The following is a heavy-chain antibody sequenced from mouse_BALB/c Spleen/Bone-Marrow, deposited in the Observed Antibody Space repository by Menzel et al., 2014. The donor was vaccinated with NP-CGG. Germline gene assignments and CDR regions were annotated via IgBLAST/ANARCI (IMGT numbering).Heavy chain of an antibody. CDR3: SREDGNHYFDY. V-gene: IGHV1S127*01. D-gene: IGHD2-3*01. CDR1: GYTFTSYW. CDR2: IDPSDSYT. J-gene: IGHJ2*01. Sequence: QVQLKQSGAELVKPGASVKMSCKASGYTFTSYWMHWVKQRPGHGLEWIGLIDPSDSYTSYNQNFKGEATLTVDTSSNTAYMQLSSLTSEDSAVYYCSREDGNHYFDYWGQGTTLAVSS.